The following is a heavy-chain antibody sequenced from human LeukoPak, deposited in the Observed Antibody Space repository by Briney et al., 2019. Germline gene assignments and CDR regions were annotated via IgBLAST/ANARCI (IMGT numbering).Heavy chain of an antibody. V-gene: IGHV4-34*01. J-gene: IGHJ4*02. Sequence: SETLSLTCAVYGGSFSGYYWSWIRQPPGKGLEWIGEINHSGSTNYNPSLKSRVTISVDTSKNQFSLKLSSVTAADTAVYYCARRRAIAAAGAKYYFDYWGQGTLVTVSS. CDR1: GGSFSGYY. CDR2: INHSGST. D-gene: IGHD6-13*01. CDR3: ARRRAIAAAGAKYYFDY.